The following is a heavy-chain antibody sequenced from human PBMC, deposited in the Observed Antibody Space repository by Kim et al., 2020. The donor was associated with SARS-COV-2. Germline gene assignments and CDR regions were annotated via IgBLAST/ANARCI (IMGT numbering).Heavy chain of an antibody. CDR2: IRTKGQSYST. V-gene: IGHV3-72*01. Sequence: GGSLRLSCVVSGLTFSEHDMDWVRQAPGKGLEWLGRIRTKGQSYSTEYAASVKGRFTISRDDSKNSLYLQMNSLKTGDTAVYSCGDLGAGYWGQGTLVTV. D-gene: IGHD3-16*01. CDR1: GLTFSEHD. J-gene: IGHJ4*02. CDR3: GDLGAGY.